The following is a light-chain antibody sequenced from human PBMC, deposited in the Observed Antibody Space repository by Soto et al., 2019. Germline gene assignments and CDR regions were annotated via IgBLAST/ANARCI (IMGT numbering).Light chain of an antibody. V-gene: IGKV1-5*03. Sequence: DIQMTQSPSTLSASVGDRVSITCRGSQSISTWLAWYQQKPGKTPKLLIYKASSLESGVPSRFSGSGSGTEFSLTSSSLKPDDFATYYCHHYNSYAETFSQGTKVEI. CDR2: KAS. CDR1: QSISTW. J-gene: IGKJ1*01. CDR3: HHYNSYAET.